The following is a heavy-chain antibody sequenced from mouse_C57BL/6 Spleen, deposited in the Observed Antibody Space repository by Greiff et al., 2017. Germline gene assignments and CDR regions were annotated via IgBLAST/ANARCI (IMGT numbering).Heavy chain of an antibody. CDR1: GFTFSDYG. J-gene: IGHJ4*01. CDR2: ISSGSSTI. CDR3: ATDSSGAMDY. D-gene: IGHD3-2*02. Sequence: EVQVVESGGGLVKPGGSLKLSCAASGFTFSDYGMHWVRQAPEKGLEWVAYISSGSSTIYYADTVKGRFTISRDNAKNTLFLQMTSLRSADTAMYYCATDSSGAMDYWGQGTSVTVSS. V-gene: IGHV5-17*01.